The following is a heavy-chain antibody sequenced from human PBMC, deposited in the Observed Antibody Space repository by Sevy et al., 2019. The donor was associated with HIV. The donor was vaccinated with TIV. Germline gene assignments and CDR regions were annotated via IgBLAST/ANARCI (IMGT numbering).Heavy chain of an antibody. Sequence: GESLKISCKVSGYSFTNFWIGWVRQVPGKGLEWTGLINPGDSGSRDSPSFEGQVTISVDKSSSTDYLQWSSLKASDTAKYYCARRGWEPDLPIDYWGQGTLVTVSS. CDR1: GYSFTNFW. V-gene: IGHV5-51*01. CDR3: ARRGWEPDLPIDY. J-gene: IGHJ4*02. D-gene: IGHD1-26*01. CDR2: INPGDSGS.